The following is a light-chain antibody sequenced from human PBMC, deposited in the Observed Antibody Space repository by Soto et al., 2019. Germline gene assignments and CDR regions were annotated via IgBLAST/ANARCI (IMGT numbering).Light chain of an antibody. CDR3: CSYAGRYTWV. J-gene: IGLJ3*02. CDR1: GSDVGGHNY. V-gene: IGLV2-11*01. Sequence: QSALTQPRSVSGSPGQSVTISCTGTGSDVGGHNYVSWYQQHPDKAPKLIIYDINKRPSGVPDRFSASKSGNTASLTISGLQGEDESDYYCCSYAGRYTWVFGGGTKLTVL. CDR2: DIN.